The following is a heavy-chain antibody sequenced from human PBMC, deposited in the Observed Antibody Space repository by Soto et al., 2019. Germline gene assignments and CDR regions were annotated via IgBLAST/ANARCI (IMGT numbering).Heavy chain of an antibody. Sequence: GGSLRLSCAASGFTFSSYWMSWVRQAPGKGLEWVANIKQDGSEKYYVDSVKGRFTISRDNAKNSLYLQMNSLRAEDTAVYYCATQSGAMIVVVSTQDDAFDIWGQGTMVTVSS. CDR1: GFTFSSYW. D-gene: IGHD3-22*01. CDR2: IKQDGSEK. CDR3: ATQSGAMIVVVSTQDDAFDI. V-gene: IGHV3-7*01. J-gene: IGHJ3*02.